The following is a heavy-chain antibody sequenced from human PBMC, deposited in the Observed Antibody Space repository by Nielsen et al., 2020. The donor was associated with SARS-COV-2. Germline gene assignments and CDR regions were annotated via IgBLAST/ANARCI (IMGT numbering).Heavy chain of an antibody. CDR3: ARAKFYDSGVDP. D-gene: IGHD5/OR15-5a*01. CDR1: GFTFGSSW. Sequence: GESLKISCAASGFTFGSSWMHWVRQAPGKGLVWVSRINSDGRTTTYADSEKGRFTISRDNAKNTLYLQINSLRAEDTAVYYCARAKFYDSGVDPWGQGTLVTVSS. J-gene: IGHJ5*02. CDR2: INSDGRTT. V-gene: IGHV3-74*01.